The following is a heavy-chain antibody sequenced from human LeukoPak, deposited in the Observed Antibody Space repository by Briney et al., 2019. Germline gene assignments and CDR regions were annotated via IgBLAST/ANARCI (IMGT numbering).Heavy chain of an antibody. CDR1: GFSFRTYN. J-gene: IGHJ4*02. D-gene: IGHD3-3*01. V-gene: IGHV3-33*01. CDR2: IWYDGSNK. Sequence: GGSLRLSCTASGFSFRTYNLHWVRQAPGKGLEWVAVIWYDGSNKYYADSVKGRFTISRDNSKNTLYLQMNSLRAEDTAVYYCARGFVNYDFWRSTYHYFDYWGQGTLVTVSS. CDR3: ARGFVNYDFWRSTYHYFDY.